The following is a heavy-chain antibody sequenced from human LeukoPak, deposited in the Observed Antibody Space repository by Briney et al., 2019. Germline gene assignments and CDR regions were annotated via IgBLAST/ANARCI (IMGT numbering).Heavy chain of an antibody. V-gene: IGHV1-2*02. CDR3: AGVPYDSSGSIDY. CDR1: GYTFTGYY. D-gene: IGHD3-22*01. Sequence: ASVKVSCKASGYTFTGYYMHWVRQAPGQGLEWMGWINPNSGGTNYAQKFQGRVTMTRDTSISTAYMELSRLRSDDTAVYYCAGVPYDSSGSIDYWGQGTLVTVSS. CDR2: INPNSGGT. J-gene: IGHJ4*02.